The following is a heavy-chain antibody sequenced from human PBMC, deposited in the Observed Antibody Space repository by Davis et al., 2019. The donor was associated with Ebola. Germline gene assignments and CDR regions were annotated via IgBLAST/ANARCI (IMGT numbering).Heavy chain of an antibody. CDR2: IKSKSDGGAA. V-gene: IGHV3-15*01. Sequence: GGSLRLSCAASGFSFTDAWMNWVRQAPGKGLEWVGRIKSKSDGGAADYAAPVKGRFTISRDDSKSTVHLQMNSLETEDRAVYYCRSNFGYWGQGALVTVSS. CDR3: RSNFGY. CDR1: GFSFTDAW. J-gene: IGHJ4*02.